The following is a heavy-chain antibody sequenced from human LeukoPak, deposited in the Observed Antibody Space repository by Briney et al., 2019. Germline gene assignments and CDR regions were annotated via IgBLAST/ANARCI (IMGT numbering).Heavy chain of an antibody. V-gene: IGHV3-64*01. CDR2: ISSNGGST. D-gene: IGHD6-13*01. J-gene: IGHJ5*02. CDR1: GFTFSSYA. CDR3: ARDKWAAAGIGTLFDP. Sequence: GGSLRLSCAASGFTFSSYAMHWVRQAPGKGLEYVSVISSNGGSTYYANSVKGRFTISRDNSKNTLYLQMGSLRAEDIAEYYCARDKWAAAGIGTLFDPWGQGTLVTVSS.